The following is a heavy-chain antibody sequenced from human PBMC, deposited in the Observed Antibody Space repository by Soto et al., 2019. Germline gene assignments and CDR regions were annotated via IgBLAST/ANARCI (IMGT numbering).Heavy chain of an antibody. D-gene: IGHD1-7*01. J-gene: IGHJ4*02. CDR3: ARDNPYNWNYD. Sequence: GGTLRLSCAASGVSFSGYCMNWVRQAPGKGLEWVSSISSSSSYIYYADSVKGRFTISRDNAKNSLYLQMNSLRADDTAVYYCARDNPYNWNYDWGQGTLVTVSS. CDR2: ISSSSSYI. CDR1: GVSFSGYC. V-gene: IGHV3-21*01.